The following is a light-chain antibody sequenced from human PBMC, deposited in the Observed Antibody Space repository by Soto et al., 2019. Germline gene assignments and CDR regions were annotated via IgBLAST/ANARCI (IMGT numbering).Light chain of an antibody. CDR1: QDIKTY. CDR2: GTF. Sequence: IQLTQSPSSLSASVGDRVSITCRASQDIKTYLAWYQQKQGKAPKLLISGTFTLQSGVPSRFNGSGSGTDFTLTISRLQPEDVATYYCQHLNNYPPFTFGPGTKVDF. CDR3: QHLNNYPPFT. J-gene: IGKJ3*01. V-gene: IGKV1-9*01.